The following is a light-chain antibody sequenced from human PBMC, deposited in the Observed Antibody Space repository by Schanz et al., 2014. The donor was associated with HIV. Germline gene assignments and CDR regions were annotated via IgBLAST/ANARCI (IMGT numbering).Light chain of an antibody. CDR2: YDD. CDR1: SSNIGNNA. J-gene: IGLJ1*01. CDR3: AGWDASLGAYV. V-gene: IGLV1-36*01. Sequence: QSVLTQPPSTSGTPGQRVAISCSGSSSNIGNNAVNWYQQLPGKAPKLLIYYDDLLPSGVSDRFSGSKSGTSASLAISGLRSEDEADYYCAGWDASLGAYVFGAGTKLTVL.